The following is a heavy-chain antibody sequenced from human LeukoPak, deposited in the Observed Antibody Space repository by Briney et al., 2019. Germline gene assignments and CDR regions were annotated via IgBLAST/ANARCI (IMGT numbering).Heavy chain of an antibody. CDR2: VNSDGTGT. V-gene: IGHV3-74*01. Sequence: GGSLRLSCAASGFTFSSYAMSWVRQAPGKGLEWVSGVNSDGTGTTYADSVEGRFTISRDNAKNTVYLQMHSLRAEDTAIYYCIRTLIVATSPYMDVWGKGTTVTVSS. J-gene: IGHJ6*03. D-gene: IGHD5-12*01. CDR1: GFTFSSYA. CDR3: IRTLIVATSPYMDV.